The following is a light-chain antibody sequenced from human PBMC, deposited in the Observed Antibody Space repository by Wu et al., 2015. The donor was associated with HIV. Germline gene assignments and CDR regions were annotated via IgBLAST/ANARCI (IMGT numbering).Light chain of an antibody. CDR1: QYINTY. J-gene: IGKJ1*01. CDR2: AAS. Sequence: DIQMTQSPSSLSASVGDRVTITCRASQYINTYLNWYQQRPGKAPKLLIYAASTLQSEVPSRFSGSGSGTDFTLSISSLQPEDFATYYCQQSYSNPETFGQGTKVDIK. CDR3: QQSYSNPET. V-gene: IGKV1-39*01.